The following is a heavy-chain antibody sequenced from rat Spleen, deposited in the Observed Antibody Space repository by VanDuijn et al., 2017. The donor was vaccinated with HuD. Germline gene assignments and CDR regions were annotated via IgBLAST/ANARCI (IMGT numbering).Heavy chain of an antibody. D-gene: IGHD1-2*01. Sequence: EVQLQESGPGLVKPSQSLSLTCSVTGYSITSSYRWNWIRKFPGNKLEWMGYINSAGSTNYNPSLKSRISITRDTSKNQFFLQLNSVTAEDTATYYCARGAARYYSSYPNWCFDFWGPGTLVTVSS. CDR2: INSAGST. J-gene: IGHJ1*01. CDR1: GYSITSSYR. V-gene: IGHV3-3*01. CDR3: ARGAARYYSSYPNWCFDF.